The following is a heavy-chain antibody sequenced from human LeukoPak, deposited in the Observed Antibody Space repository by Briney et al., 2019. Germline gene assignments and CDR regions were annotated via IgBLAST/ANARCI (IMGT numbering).Heavy chain of an antibody. CDR2: IQASGRT. Sequence: SETLSLTCSVSGDSITSGSYFWSWVRQPAGKGLEWNGRIQASGRTSYNPSLKSRVTISMDTSKNQFSLKLSFVTAADTALYYCARGLSSAWEVQGYWGQGTLVTVSS. J-gene: IGHJ4*02. CDR3: ARGLSSAWEVQGY. CDR1: GDSITSGSYF. V-gene: IGHV4-61*02. D-gene: IGHD6-6*01.